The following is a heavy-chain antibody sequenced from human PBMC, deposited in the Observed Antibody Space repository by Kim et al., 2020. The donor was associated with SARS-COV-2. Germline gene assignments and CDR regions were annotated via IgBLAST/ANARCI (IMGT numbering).Heavy chain of an antibody. Sequence: ASVKVSCKASGYTFTSYDINWVRQATGQGLEWMGWMKPNSGNTGYAQKFQGRVTMTRNTSISTAYMELSSLRSEDTAVYYCARAKLVQGVFYYYYYMDVWGKGTTVTVSS. CDR1: GYTFTSYD. D-gene: IGHD3-10*01. J-gene: IGHJ6*03. V-gene: IGHV1-8*01. CDR2: MKPNSGNT. CDR3: ARAKLVQGVFYYYYYMDV.